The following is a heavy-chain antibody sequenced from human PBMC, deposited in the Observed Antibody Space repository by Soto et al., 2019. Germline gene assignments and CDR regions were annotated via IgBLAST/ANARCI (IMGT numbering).Heavy chain of an antibody. CDR2: IWYDGSNK. CDR3: ARALTYYYDSRNDAFDI. J-gene: IGHJ3*02. CDR1: GFTFSSYG. D-gene: IGHD3-22*01. Sequence: GGSLRLSCAASGFTFSSYGMHWVRQAPGKGLEWVAVIWYDGSNKYYADSVKGRFTISRDNSKNTLYLQMNSLRAEDTAVYYCARALTYYYDSRNDAFDIWGQGTMVTVS. V-gene: IGHV3-33*01.